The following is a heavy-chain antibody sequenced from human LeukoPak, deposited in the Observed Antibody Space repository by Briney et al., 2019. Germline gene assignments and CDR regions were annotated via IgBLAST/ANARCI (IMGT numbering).Heavy chain of an antibody. CDR2: TDPSDSYT. D-gene: IGHD1-1*01. CDR1: GYSFISNW. V-gene: IGHV5-10-1*01. Sequence: GESLRISCKTSGYSFISNWISWVRQMPGKGLEWMGRTDPSDSYTDYSPSFQGHVTISADKSISTAYLQWSSLKSSDTALYYCARATTVVSFDFWGQGTLVTVSS. CDR3: ARATTVVSFDF. J-gene: IGHJ4*02.